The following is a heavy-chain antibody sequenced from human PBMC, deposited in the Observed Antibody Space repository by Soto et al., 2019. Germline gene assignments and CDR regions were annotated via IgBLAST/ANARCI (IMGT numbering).Heavy chain of an antibody. CDR1: GCTFISYS. CDR3: ARDYVGAYCSSTSCYSDYYYGMDV. V-gene: IGHV3-48*01. CDR2: ISSSSSTI. J-gene: IGHJ6*02. D-gene: IGHD2-2*01. Sequence: PGGSLRLSCAASGCTFISYSMNLVRQAPGKGLEWVSYISSSSSTIYYADSVKGRFTISRDNAKNSLYLQMNSLRAEDTAVYYCARDYVGAYCSSTSCYSDYYYGMDVWGQGTTVTVSS.